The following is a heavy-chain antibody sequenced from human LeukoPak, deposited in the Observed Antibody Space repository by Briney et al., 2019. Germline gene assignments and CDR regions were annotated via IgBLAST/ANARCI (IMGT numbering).Heavy chain of an antibody. J-gene: IGHJ4*02. Sequence: GGSLRLSCAPSGFSFSSYAMSWVRQAPGKGLEWVSAMSSGDDGRYYAASVRGRFTISRDTSRSTLYLQNSLRAEDAAVYYCAKAPVTSCRGAFCYPFDYWGQGTLVTVSS. CDR1: GFSFSSYA. CDR3: AKAPVTSCRGAFCYPFDY. CDR2: MSSGDDGR. V-gene: IGHV3-23*01. D-gene: IGHD2-15*01.